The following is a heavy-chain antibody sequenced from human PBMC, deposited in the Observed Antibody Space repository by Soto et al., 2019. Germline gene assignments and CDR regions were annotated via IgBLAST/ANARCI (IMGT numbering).Heavy chain of an antibody. V-gene: IGHV5-51*01. Sequence: GESLKISCKGSGYTFTSYGIGWVRQMPGKGPEWMGIIYPGDSDTKYNPSFQGQVTISADKSITTTYLQWSSLKASDTAIYYCAASIFYYGMDVWGQGTTVTVSS. CDR1: GYTFTSYG. CDR2: IYPGDSDT. J-gene: IGHJ6*02. CDR3: AASIFYYGMDV.